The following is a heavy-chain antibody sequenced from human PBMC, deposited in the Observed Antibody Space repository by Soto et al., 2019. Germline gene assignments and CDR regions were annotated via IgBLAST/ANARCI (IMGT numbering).Heavy chain of an antibody. Sequence: EVQLVESGGGVVKPGRSLRLSCAASGFTFSSYSMNWVRQAPGKGLEWVSAISSSSSYIYYADSVKGRFTISRDNAKNSLYRQSNSRTAEDTTVYYCARDTHYYFWSSYPDYNYYYMDVWGKGTTVTVSS. J-gene: IGHJ6*03. CDR1: GFTFSSYS. CDR2: ISSSSSYI. V-gene: IGHV3-21*01. D-gene: IGHD3-3*01. CDR3: ARDTHYYFWSSYPDYNYYYMDV.